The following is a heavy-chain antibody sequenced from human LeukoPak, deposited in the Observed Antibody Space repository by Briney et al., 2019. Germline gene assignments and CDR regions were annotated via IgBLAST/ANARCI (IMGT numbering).Heavy chain of an antibody. Sequence: GGSQRLSCAASGFTFDDYAMHWVRQAPGKGLEWVSLISGDGAGTYYADSVKGRFTISRDNSKNSLYLQMNSLRTEDTALYYCAKDRIMAYQDTADAFDICGQGTMVTVSS. J-gene: IGHJ3*02. CDR2: ISGDGAGT. D-gene: IGHD5-18*01. CDR3: AKDRIMAYQDTADAFDI. CDR1: GFTFDDYA. V-gene: IGHV3-43*02.